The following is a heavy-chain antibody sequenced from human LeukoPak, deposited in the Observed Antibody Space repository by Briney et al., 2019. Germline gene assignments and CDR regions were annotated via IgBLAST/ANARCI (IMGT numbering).Heavy chain of an antibody. Sequence: SVKISCKASGGTLSSYAISWVRQAPGQGLEWMGGIIPIFGTANYAQKFQGRVTITADESTSTAYMELSSLRSEDTAVYYCASLPYYDSSGYLQFDYWGQGTLVTVSS. J-gene: IGHJ4*02. CDR1: GGTLSSYA. D-gene: IGHD3-22*01. CDR2: IIPIFGTA. V-gene: IGHV1-69*13. CDR3: ASLPYYDSSGYLQFDY.